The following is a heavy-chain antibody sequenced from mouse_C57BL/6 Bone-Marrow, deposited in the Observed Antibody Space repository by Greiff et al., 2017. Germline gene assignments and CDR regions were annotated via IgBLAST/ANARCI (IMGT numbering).Heavy chain of an antibody. CDR1: GYTFTSYG. J-gene: IGHJ4*01. CDR3: AIVLYDGYYVAMDC. D-gene: IGHD2-3*01. CDR2: IYPRSGNT. V-gene: IGHV1-81*01. Sequence: VQLQESGAELARPGASVKLSCKASGYTFTSYGISWVKQRTGQGLEWIGEIYPRSGNTYYNEKFKGKDTLTADKYSSTAYMELRSLTPEDYAVFFCAIVLYDGYYVAMDCWGQGTSVTVSS.